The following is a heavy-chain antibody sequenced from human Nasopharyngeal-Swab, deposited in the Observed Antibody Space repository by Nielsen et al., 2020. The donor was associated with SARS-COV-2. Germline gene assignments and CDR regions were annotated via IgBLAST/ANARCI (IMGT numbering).Heavy chain of an antibody. J-gene: IGHJ5*02. CDR2: ISGSGGST. CDR3: ARDKLSRIQLWVLS. CDR1: GFTFSSYA. V-gene: IGHV3-23*01. D-gene: IGHD5-18*01. Sequence: GESLKISCAASGFTFSSYAMSWVRQAPGKGLEWVSAISGSGGSTYYADSVKGRFTISRDNSKNTLYLQMNSLRAEDTAVYYCARDKLSRIQLWVLSWGQGTLVTVSS.